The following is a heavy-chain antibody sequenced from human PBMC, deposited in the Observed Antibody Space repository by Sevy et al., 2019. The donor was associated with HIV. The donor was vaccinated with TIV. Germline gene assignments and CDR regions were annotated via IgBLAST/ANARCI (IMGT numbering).Heavy chain of an antibody. J-gene: IGHJ4*02. CDR1: GFTFSSYG. V-gene: IGHV3-33*01. Sequence: GGSLRLSCAASGFTFSSYGMHWVRQTPDKGLEWVAVIWYDGSNKYYADSVKGQFTISRDNSKNTLYLQMNSLRAEDTAVYYCARDKLPPVMVTMVRGALSYYFDYWGQGTLVTVSS. D-gene: IGHD3-10*01. CDR3: ARDKLPPVMVTMVRGALSYYFDY. CDR2: IWYDGSNK.